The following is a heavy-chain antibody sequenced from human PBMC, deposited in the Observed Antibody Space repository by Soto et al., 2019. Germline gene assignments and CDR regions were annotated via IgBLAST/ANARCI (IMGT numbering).Heavy chain of an antibody. Sequence: SETLSLTCTVSGGSNSSYYWSWIRQPPGKGLEWIGYIYNHGNTNYNPSLKSRVTISVHTSKNQFSLKLSSVTAADTAVYFCARSTIRHAFDIWGQGXVVTVSS. V-gene: IGHV4-59*01. CDR3: ARSTIRHAFDI. CDR1: GGSNSSYY. J-gene: IGHJ3*02. CDR2: IYNHGNT.